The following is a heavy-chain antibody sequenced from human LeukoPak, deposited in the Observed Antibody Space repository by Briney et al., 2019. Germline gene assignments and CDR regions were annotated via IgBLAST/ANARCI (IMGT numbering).Heavy chain of an antibody. J-gene: IGHJ4*02. CDR1: GYTFTVYY. D-gene: IGHD1-26*01. V-gene: IGHV1-2*02. Sequence: ASVRVSFKASGYTFTVYYIHWVRQAPGEGGERMGWIYPHRGGRNYTQKFQGRATITRDTSISTAYMELSRLRSDDTAVYYCARDQVDAGSYFAFFDYWGQGTLVTVSS. CDR3: ARDQVDAGSYFAFFDY. CDR2: IYPHRGGR.